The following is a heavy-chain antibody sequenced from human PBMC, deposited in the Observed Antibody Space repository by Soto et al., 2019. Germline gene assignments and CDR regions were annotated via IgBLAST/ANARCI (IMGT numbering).Heavy chain of an antibody. CDR3: AKDRGYDVSFDN. D-gene: IGHD5-12*01. Sequence: GGSLRLSCAASGFIFSGYALSWVRQTPGRGLEWVSAIGGSGTYTFYSDSVRGQFTISRDNSKNTLYLQMNSLRGEDTALYYCAKDRGYDVSFDNWGQGTLVTVSS. CDR1: GFIFSGYA. J-gene: IGHJ4*02. V-gene: IGHV3-23*01. CDR2: IGGSGTYT.